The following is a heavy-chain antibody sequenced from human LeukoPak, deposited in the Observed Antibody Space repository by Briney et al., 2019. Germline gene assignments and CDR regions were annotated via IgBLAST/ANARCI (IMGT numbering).Heavy chain of an antibody. J-gene: IGHJ4*02. Sequence: GGSLRHSCRVSGFTFNTYWMHWVRQAPGKGLVWVSRMNNDGRVISYADSVKGRFTISRDNAKNTLYLQMNSLRAEDTAVYYCAREFEATGFWALDYWGQGTLVTASS. CDR2: MNNDGRVI. CDR3: AREFEATGFWALDY. CDR1: GFTFNTYW. D-gene: IGHD3-16*01. V-gene: IGHV3-74*01.